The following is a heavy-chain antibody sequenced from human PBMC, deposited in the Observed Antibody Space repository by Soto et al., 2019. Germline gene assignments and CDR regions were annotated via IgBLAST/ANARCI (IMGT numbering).Heavy chain of an antibody. CDR2: IVPNIGTV. V-gene: IGHV1-69*06. Sequence: QVQLVQSGAEVMQPGSSVKVSCKPSGGTLTNFINYPINWVRQSPGQGLEWMGGIVPNIGTVNYAQKFQGRVTMTAKKSTGTVYMELSSLRSDVSALYYCARRNTAGFLRYFDNWGQGTLVTVSS. J-gene: IGHJ4*02. CDR3: ARRNTAGFLRYFDN. D-gene: IGHD6-19*01. CDR1: GGTLTNFINYP.